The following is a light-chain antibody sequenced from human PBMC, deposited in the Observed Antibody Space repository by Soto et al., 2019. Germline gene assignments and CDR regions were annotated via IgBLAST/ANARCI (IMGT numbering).Light chain of an antibody. Sequence: VLTQPPSLSATPGQRVNISCSGSFSNIGDNAVNWYQQLPGAAPKLLIYLNDQRPSGVPDRFSGSKSGTSAFLAISGLQSEDEADYYCAAWDDSLNALFGTGTKVT. CDR1: FSNIGDNA. V-gene: IGLV1-44*01. CDR2: LND. CDR3: AAWDDSLNAL. J-gene: IGLJ1*01.